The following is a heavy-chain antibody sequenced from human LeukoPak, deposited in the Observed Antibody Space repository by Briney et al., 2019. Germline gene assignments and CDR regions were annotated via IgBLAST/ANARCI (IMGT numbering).Heavy chain of an antibody. Sequence: GGSLRLSCAASGFAFSSYSMNWVRQAPRKGLEWVSSISSSSSYIYYADSVKGRFNISRDNANNSLYLQMNSLRAEDTAVYYCARDLYDFWSGSFDYRGQGTLVTVSS. J-gene: IGHJ4*02. CDR2: ISSSSSYI. V-gene: IGHV3-21*01. D-gene: IGHD3-3*01. CDR3: ARDLYDFWSGSFDY. CDR1: GFAFSSYS.